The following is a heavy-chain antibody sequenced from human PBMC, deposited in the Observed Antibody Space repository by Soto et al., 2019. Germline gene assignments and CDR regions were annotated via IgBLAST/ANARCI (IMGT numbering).Heavy chain of an antibody. CDR3: ARGRLWFGELYGGYFDY. D-gene: IGHD3-10*01. CDR2: IIPIFGTA. V-gene: IGHV1-69*06. J-gene: IGHJ4*02. CDR1: GGTFSSYA. Sequence: ASVKVSCKASGGTFSSYAISWVRQAPGQGLEWMGGIIPIFGTANYAQKFQGRVTITADKSTSTAYMELSSLRSEDTAVYYCARGRLWFGELYGGYFDYWGRGTLVTVSS.